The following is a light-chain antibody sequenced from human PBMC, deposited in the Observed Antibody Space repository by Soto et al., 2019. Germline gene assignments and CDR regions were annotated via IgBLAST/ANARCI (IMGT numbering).Light chain of an antibody. Sequence: EIVLTQSPGTLSSSPGERVTLSCRASQTVTSSYLAWYQQKPGQAPRLLIYGASSRATGIPDRLSGSGSGTDFTLTISRLEPEDFAVYYCQQYGSSPPTFGQGTKVDIK. J-gene: IGKJ1*01. V-gene: IGKV3-20*01. CDR3: QQYGSSPPT. CDR1: QTVTSSY. CDR2: GAS.